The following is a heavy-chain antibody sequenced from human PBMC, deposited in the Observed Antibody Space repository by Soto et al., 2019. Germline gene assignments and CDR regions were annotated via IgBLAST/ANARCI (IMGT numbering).Heavy chain of an antibody. D-gene: IGHD3-10*02. J-gene: IGHJ6*02. V-gene: IGHV3-23*01. CDR2: ISGSGGST. CDR3: AKDQGFMLGEPRYYYYYYGMDV. CDR1: GFTFSSYA. Sequence: GGSLRLSCAASGFTFSSYAMSWVRQAPGKGLEWVSAISGSGGSTYYADSVKGRFTISRDNSKNTLYLQMNSLRAEDTAVYYCAKDQGFMLGEPRYYYYYYGMDVWGQGTTVTVSS.